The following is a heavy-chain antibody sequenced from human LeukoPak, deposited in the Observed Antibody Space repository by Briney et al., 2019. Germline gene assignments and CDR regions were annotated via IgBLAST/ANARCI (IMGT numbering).Heavy chain of an antibody. D-gene: IGHD2-21*02. CDR2: IYYSGST. CDR3: ARDFRHCGGDCYSERHYYFDF. V-gene: IGHV4-59*01. J-gene: IGHJ4*02. Sequence: SETLSLTCTVSGGSISSYYWSWIRQPPGKGLEWIGYIYYSGSTNYNPSLKSRVTISVDTSKNQFSLKLSSVTAADTAVYYCARDFRHCGGDCYSERHYYFDFWGQGTLVTVSS. CDR1: GGSISSYY.